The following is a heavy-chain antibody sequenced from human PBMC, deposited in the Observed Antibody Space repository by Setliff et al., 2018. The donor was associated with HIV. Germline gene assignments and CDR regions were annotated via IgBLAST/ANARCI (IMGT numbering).Heavy chain of an antibody. V-gene: IGHV4-39*01. CDR3: ARLRGLNLEPFDY. CDR2: VYYSGST. D-gene: IGHD1-1*01. CDR1: GGSIEFSSYY. Sequence: PSETLSLTCSVSGGSIEFSSYYWGWIRQPPGKGLEWTGSVYYSGSTYYNPSLKSRLTTSVDTSTNKFSLKLSSVTAADTAVYYCARLRGLNLEPFDYWGQGTLVTVSS. J-gene: IGHJ4*02.